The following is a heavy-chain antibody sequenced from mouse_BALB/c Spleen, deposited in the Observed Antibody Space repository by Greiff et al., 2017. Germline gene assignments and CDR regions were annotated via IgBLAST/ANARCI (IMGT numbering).Heavy chain of an antibody. CDR1: GFTFSSFG. Sequence: EVKVVESGGGLVQPGGSRKLSCAASGFTFSSFGMHWVRQAPEKGLEWVAYISSGSSTIYYADKVKGRFTISRDNPKNTLFLQMTSLRSEDTAMYYCARWGYPYAMDYWGQGTSVTVSS. V-gene: IGHV5-17*02. D-gene: IGHD2-14*01. J-gene: IGHJ4*01. CDR3: ARWGYPYAMDY. CDR2: ISSGSSTI.